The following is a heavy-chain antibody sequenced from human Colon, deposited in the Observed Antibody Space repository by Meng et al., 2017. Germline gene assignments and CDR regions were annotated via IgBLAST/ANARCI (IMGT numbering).Heavy chain of an antibody. Sequence: QVQLVPSGAEVKKAGAPGKVSWKASAYTFAGYYMHWVRQAPGQGLEWMGRINPNSGGANYAQKFQGRDTMTRDTSISTAYMELSRLRSDDTAVYYCAREGLVGDLRYFDLWGRGTLVTVSS. D-gene: IGHD3-16*01. CDR1: AYTFAGYY. J-gene: IGHJ2*01. CDR3: AREGLVGDLRYFDL. V-gene: IGHV1-2*06. CDR2: INPNSGGA.